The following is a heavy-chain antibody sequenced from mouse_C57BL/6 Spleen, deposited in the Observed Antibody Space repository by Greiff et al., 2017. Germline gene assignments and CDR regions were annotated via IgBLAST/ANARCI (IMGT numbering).Heavy chain of an antibody. CDR2: IDPSDSYT. Sequence: QVQLQQPGAELVKPGASVKLSCKASGYTFTSYWMQWVKQRPGQGLEWIGEIDPSDSYTNYNQKFKGKATLTVDTSSSTAYMQLSSLTSEDSAVYYCVGGDYWGQGTTLTVSS. V-gene: IGHV1-50*01. CDR3: VGGDY. CDR1: GYTFTSYW. J-gene: IGHJ2*01.